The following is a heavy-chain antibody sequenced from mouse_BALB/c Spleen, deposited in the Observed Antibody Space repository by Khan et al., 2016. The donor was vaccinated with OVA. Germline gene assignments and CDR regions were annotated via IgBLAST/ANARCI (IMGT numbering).Heavy chain of an antibody. CDR3: ARALPAHRYDGYAMDY. CDR1: GFSLSSYG. V-gene: IGHV2-9*02. D-gene: IGHD2-14*01. CDR2: MWAGKTT. Sequence: VQLKESGPGLVAPSQSLSITCTVSGFSLSSYGVHWVRQPPGKGLEWVGVMWAGKTTNSNSTLMYRLIISPDNSTSQVFLKMNSLQTDDTDRYFCARALPAHRYDGYAMDYWGQGTSVTVSS. J-gene: IGHJ4*01.